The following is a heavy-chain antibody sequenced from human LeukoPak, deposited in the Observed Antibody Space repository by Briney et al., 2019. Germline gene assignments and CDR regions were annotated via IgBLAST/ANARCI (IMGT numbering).Heavy chain of an antibody. CDR1: GGSISPLY. CDR3: ARGGVAAKYYFDY. D-gene: IGHD3-10*01. CDR2: IYDSGAA. J-gene: IGHJ4*02. V-gene: IGHV4-59*11. Sequence: SETLSLTCTVSGGSISPLYWSWIRQPPGKGLEFIGYIYDSGAANYNPSLKSRVTLSVDTSKNQFSLKLSSVTAADTAVYYRARGGVAAKYYFDYWGQGTLVTVSS.